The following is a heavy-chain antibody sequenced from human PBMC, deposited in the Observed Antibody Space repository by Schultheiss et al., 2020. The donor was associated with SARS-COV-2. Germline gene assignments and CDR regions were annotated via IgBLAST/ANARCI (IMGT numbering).Heavy chain of an antibody. CDR2: IYHSGST. V-gene: IGHV4-30-2*01. CDR1: GGSISSGGYS. CDR3: ARDNAFYGVDV. J-gene: IGHJ6*02. Sequence: SETLSLTCAVSGGSISSGGYSWSWIRQPPGKGLEWIGYIYHSGSTNYNPSLKSRVTISVDTSKNQFSLKLSSVTAADTAVYYCARDNAFYGVDVWGQGTTVTVSS.